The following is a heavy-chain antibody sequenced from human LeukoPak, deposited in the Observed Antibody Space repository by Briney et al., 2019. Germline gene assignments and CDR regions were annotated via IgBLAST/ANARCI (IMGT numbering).Heavy chain of an antibody. D-gene: IGHD6-19*01. V-gene: IGHV4-59*08. CDR3: ANSPIIAVADYFGS. Sequence: SETLSLTCTVSGGSISRYYWSWIRQPPGKGLEWIGYIYYSGSTYYSPSLKGRVSLSVDTSKNQFSLKLSSVTAADTAVYYCANSPIIAVADYFGSWGQGRSVTVSS. CDR2: IYYSGST. J-gene: IGHJ4*02. CDR1: GGSISRYY.